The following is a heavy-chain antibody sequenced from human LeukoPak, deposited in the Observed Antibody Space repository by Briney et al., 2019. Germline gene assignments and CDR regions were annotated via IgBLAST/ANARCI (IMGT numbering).Heavy chain of an antibody. J-gene: IGHJ4*02. CDR2: ISYDGSNK. V-gene: IGHV3-30*04. CDR3: ARDEAYSGSPGHFDY. CDR1: GLTFSSYA. D-gene: IGHD1-26*01. Sequence: GGSLRLSCAASGLTFSSYAMHWVRQAPGKGLEWVAVISYDGSNKYYADSVKGRFTISRDNSKNTLYLQMNSLRAEDTAVYYCARDEAYSGSPGHFDYWGQGTLVTVSS.